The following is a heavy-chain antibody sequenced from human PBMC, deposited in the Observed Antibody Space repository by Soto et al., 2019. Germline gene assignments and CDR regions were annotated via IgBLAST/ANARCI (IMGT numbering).Heavy chain of an antibody. Sequence: EVQLVESGGGLVQPGRSLRLSCAASGFTFDAYPMHWVRQAPGKGLEWVAGLAWDGGSIEYVDSVEGRVTISRDNAKNSLYLQMSSLTDEDTGLYYCVRDDAFDLWGQGTQVTVSS. CDR2: LAWDGGSI. J-gene: IGHJ3*01. CDR3: VRDDAFDL. V-gene: IGHV3-9*01. CDR1: GFTFDAYP.